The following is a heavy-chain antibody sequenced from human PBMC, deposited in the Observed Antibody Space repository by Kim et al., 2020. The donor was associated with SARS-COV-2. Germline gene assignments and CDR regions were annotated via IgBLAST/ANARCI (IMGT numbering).Heavy chain of an antibody. V-gene: IGHV3-15*01. CDR2: IQSKTDGGTT. Sequence: GGSLRLSCAASGFTFSNAWMSSVRQAPGKGLEWAGRIQSKTDGGTTDYAAPVKGRFTISRDDSKTTLYLQMNSLKTEDTAVYYCTTTPWDLGSYYYYGMDAWGQGTSVTVSS. CDR3: TTTPWDLGSYYYYGMDA. D-gene: IGHD1-26*01. CDR1: GFTFSNAW. J-gene: IGHJ6*02.